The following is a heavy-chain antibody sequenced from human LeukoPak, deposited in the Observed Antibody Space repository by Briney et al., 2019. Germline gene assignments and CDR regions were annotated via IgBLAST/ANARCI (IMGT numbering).Heavy chain of an antibody. CDR1: GGSISSYY. D-gene: IGHD1/OR15-1a*01. CDR2: IYYSGSS. J-gene: IGHJ4*02. Sequence: SETLSLTCTVSGGSISSYYWSWIRQPPGKGLEWIGYIYYSGSSNYNPSLKSRVTISVDTSKNQFSLKPSSVTAADTAVYYCARGNKEYYFDYWGQGTLVTASS. V-gene: IGHV4-59*01. CDR3: ARGNKEYYFDY.